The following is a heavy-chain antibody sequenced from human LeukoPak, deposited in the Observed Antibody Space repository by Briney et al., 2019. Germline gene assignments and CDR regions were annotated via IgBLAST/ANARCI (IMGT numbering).Heavy chain of an antibody. J-gene: IGHJ4*02. D-gene: IGHD2-2*01. CDR2: ISYDGSNK. CDR1: GFTFSSYG. Sequence: PGGSLRLSCAASGFTFSSYGMHWVRQAPGKGLEWVAVISYDGSNKFYTDSVKGRFTISRDNSKNMMYLQMNCLRAEDTAVYYCAKEWSRTSFFENWGQGTLVTVSS. CDR3: AKEWSRTSFFEN. V-gene: IGHV3-30*18.